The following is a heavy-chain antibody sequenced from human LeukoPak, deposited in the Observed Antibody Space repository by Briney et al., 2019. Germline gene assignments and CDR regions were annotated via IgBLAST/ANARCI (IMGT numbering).Heavy chain of an antibody. CDR1: GFTFNNYG. Sequence: GGSLRLSCAASGFTFNNYGINWVRQAPGKGLEWVSTISGSGRSTYYADSVKGRFTISRDNSKNTLYLQMNSLRAEDTAVYYCARDIDNGDYVVYWGQGTLVTVSS. D-gene: IGHD4-17*01. CDR2: ISGSGRST. CDR3: ARDIDNGDYVVY. J-gene: IGHJ4*02. V-gene: IGHV3-23*01.